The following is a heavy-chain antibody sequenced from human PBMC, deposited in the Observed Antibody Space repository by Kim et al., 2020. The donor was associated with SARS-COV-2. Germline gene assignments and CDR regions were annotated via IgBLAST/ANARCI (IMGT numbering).Heavy chain of an antibody. CDR2: IRSKAYGGTT. V-gene: IGHV3-49*03. D-gene: IGHD3-9*01. CDR3: TRSATYYDILTGYYKGPFDY. Sequence: GGSLRLSCTASGFTFGDYAMSWFRQAPGKGLEWVGFIRSKAYGGTTEYAASVKGRFTISRDDSKSIAYLQMNSLKTEDTAVYYCTRSATYYDILTGYYKGPFDYWGQGTLVTVSS. CDR1: GFTFGDYA. J-gene: IGHJ4*02.